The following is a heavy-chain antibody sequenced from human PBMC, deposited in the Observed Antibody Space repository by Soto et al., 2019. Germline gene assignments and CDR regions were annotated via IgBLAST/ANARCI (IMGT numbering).Heavy chain of an antibody. V-gene: IGHV3-30*18. Sequence: QVQLVESGGGVVQPGRSLRLSCAASGFSFSDCGMHWVRQAPGKGLEWVAAISSDGSDKSYSESVKGRFTISRDNSRNTLFLQMNSLRVGDTAVYYCVKGSEVARQELDYWGQGTLVTVSS. CDR1: GFSFSDCG. J-gene: IGHJ4*02. D-gene: IGHD2-15*01. CDR3: VKGSEVARQELDY. CDR2: ISSDGSDK.